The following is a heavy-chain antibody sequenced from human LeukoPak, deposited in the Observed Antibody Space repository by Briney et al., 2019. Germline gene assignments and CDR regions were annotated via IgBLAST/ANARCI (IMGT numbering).Heavy chain of an antibody. CDR1: GFSLGDYG. Sequence: GGSLRLSCAASGFSLGDYGMHWVRQAPGKGLEWVAVISYDGSNRYYADSVKGRFTISRDTSKNTLYLQMNSLRTEDTAVYYCARLTPRTYYYDSSGYPDAFDIWGQGTMVTVSS. J-gene: IGHJ3*02. CDR3: ARLTPRTYYYDSSGYPDAFDI. CDR2: ISYDGSNR. V-gene: IGHV3-30*03. D-gene: IGHD3-22*01.